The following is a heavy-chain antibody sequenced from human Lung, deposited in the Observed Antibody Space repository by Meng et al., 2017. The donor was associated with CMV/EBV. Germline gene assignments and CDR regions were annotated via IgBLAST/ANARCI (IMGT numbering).Heavy chain of an antibody. J-gene: IGHJ4*02. CDR1: GGSINNYY. CDR2: ISYSGST. V-gene: IGHV4-59*01. Sequence: SETLSLXXTVSGGSINNYYWTWIRQPPGMRLEWIGYISYSGSTKYNPSLKSRVTISVDTSKNHFSLKLSSVTAADTAVYYCARGSLSVVDPDHYFTYWGQGTLVTVSS. D-gene: IGHD2-15*01. CDR3: ARGSLSVVDPDHYFTY.